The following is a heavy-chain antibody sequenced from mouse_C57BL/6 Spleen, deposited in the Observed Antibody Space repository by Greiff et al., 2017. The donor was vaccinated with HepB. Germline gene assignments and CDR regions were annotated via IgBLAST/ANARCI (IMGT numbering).Heavy chain of an antibody. D-gene: IGHD4-1*01. J-gene: IGHJ2*01. Sequence: VQRVESGAELARPGASVKMSCKASGYTFTSYTMHWVKQRPGQGLEWIGYINPSSGYTKYNQKFKDKATLTADKSSSTAYMQLSSLTSEDSAVYYCARSHSNWDAYYFDYWGQGTTLTVSS. CDR3: ARSHSNWDAYYFDY. V-gene: IGHV1-4*01. CDR2: INPSSGYT. CDR1: GYTFTSYT.